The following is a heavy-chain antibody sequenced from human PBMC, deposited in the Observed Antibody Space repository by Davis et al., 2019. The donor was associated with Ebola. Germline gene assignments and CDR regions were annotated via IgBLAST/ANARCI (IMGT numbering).Heavy chain of an antibody. CDR3: ARDQAAADNYYYYGMDV. CDR1: GYTFTGYY. CDR2: INPNSGGT. J-gene: IGHJ6*04. V-gene: IGHV1-2*06. Sequence: ASVKVFCKASGYTFTGYYMHWVRQAPGQGLEWMGRINPNSGGTNYAQKFQGRVTLTRDTSISTAYMELSRLRSDDTAVYYCARDQAAADNYYYYGMDVWGKGTTVTVSS. D-gene: IGHD6-13*01.